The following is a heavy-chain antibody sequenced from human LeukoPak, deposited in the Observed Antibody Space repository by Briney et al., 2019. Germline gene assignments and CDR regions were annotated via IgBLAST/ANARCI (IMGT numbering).Heavy chain of an antibody. J-gene: IGHJ4*02. CDR1: GSTFTSYW. D-gene: IGHD5-12*01. Sequence: GESLKISCRGSGSTFTSYWIGWVRQVPGKGLEWMGIIHTGDSDTRYSTSFQGQVTISVDKSISTAYLQWSSLKASDTALYYCARAPWRYFDSWGQGTLVTVSS. V-gene: IGHV5-51*01. CDR2: IHTGDSDT. CDR3: ARAPWRYFDS.